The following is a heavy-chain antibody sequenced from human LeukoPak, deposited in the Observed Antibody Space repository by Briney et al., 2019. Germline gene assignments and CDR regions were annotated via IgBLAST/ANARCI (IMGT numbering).Heavy chain of an antibody. CDR2: IHTSGST. CDR1: GVSISSYY. V-gene: IGHV4-4*07. Sequence: SETLSLTCTVSGVSISSYYWSWIRQPAGKGLEWIGRIHTSGSTNYNPSLKSRVTMSVDTSKNQFSLKLRSVTAADTAVYYCARDRYYYDSSGSFSVWGQGTLVTVSS. J-gene: IGHJ4*02. D-gene: IGHD3-22*01. CDR3: ARDRYYYDSSGSFSV.